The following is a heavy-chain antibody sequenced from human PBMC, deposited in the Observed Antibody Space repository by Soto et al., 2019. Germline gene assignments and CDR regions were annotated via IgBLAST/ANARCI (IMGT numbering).Heavy chain of an antibody. J-gene: IGHJ3*02. CDR2: IWHDGGDR. CDR3: ARVQFNTYCGGDCYSPAFDI. D-gene: IGHD2-21*01. Sequence: QVQLVESGGGVVQPGGSLRLSCAASGFTFNTFGVHWVRQRPGKGLGWVAVIWHDGGDRYYADSVKGRFTISRDNSKNTLHLEMRSLRAEDTAVYYCARVQFNTYCGGDCYSPAFDIWGQGTRVTVSS. V-gene: IGHV3-33*01. CDR1: GFTFNTFG.